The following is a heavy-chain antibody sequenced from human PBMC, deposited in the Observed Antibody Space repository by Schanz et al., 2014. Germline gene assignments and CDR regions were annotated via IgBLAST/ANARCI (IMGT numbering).Heavy chain of an antibody. CDR1: GFTFSSYW. J-gene: IGHJ5*02. Sequence: EVQLVESGGGLVQPGGSLRLSCAASGFTFSSYWMSWVRQAPGKGLEWVANIKQDGSERYYVDSVKGRFTISRDNSNHTLYLQMNSLRADDTAVYYCAKELYSGSHYGWFDPWGQGTLVTVSS. V-gene: IGHV3-7*03. D-gene: IGHD1-26*01. CDR2: IKQDGSER. CDR3: AKELYSGSHYGWFDP.